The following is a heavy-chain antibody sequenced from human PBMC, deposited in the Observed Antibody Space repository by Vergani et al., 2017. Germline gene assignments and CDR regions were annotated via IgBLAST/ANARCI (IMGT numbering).Heavy chain of an antibody. CDR1: GGTFSSYT. D-gene: IGHD4-17*01. Sequence: QVQLVQSGAEVKKPGSSVKVSCKASGGTFSSYTISWVRQAPGQGLEWMGRIIPILGIANYAQKFQGRVTITADKSTSTAYMELSSLRSEDTAVYYCARDRDYDDYGAFDIWGQGTMVTVSS. J-gene: IGHJ3*02. V-gene: IGHV1-69*08. CDR2: IIPILGIA. CDR3: ARDRDYDDYGAFDI.